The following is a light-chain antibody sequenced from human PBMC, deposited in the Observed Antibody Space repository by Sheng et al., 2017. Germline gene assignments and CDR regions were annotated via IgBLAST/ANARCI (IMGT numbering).Light chain of an antibody. CDR1: QSILYRSNNKNY. CDR3: QQYYTTPPT. Sequence: DIVMTQSPDSLAVSLGERATINCKSSQSILYRSNNKNYLAWYQQKPGQPPKLLFYWASTRESGVPDRFSGSGSGTDFTLTISSLQAEDVAVYYCQQYYTTPPTFGQGTKVELK. J-gene: IGKJ1*01. CDR2: WAS. V-gene: IGKV4-1*01.